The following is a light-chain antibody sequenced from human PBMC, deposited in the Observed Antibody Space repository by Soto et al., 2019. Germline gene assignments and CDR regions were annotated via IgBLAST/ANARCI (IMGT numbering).Light chain of an antibody. V-gene: IGKV3-20*01. CDR2: DAS. Sequence: ETVLTQSPGTLSLSPGERATLSCRASQSVSRSYLAWYQQKPGQAPRLLIYDASSRATGIPDRLSGSGSGTDFTLTIVRLEPEDVAVYYCQQYVRSPPSWTFGQGTKVEIK. CDR1: QSVSRSY. CDR3: QQYVRSPPSWT. J-gene: IGKJ1*01.